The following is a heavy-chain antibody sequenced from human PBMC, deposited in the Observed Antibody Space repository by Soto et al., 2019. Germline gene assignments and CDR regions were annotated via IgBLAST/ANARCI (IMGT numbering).Heavy chain of an antibody. J-gene: IGHJ4*02. V-gene: IGHV1-24*01. CDR3: ARSGRQYYDFWDGFLFDD. Sequence: XSVEASCSVSGNTLTSLAMPLVRQAPGKGLEWMGGFDPEDGETIHAQRFQGRVTMTKNQFSLSLNSVTHADTAVYYCARSGRQYYDFWDGFLFDDWGQGIVVTVSS. D-gene: IGHD3-3*01. CDR1: GNTLTSLA. CDR2: FDPEDGET.